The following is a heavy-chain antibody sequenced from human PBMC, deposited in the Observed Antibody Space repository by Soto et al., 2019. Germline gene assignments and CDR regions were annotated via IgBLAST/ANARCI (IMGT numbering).Heavy chain of an antibody. CDR1: GFVFSDFQ. CDR3: ARDNLAFQGAFDL. V-gene: IGHV3-21*01. Sequence: PGGSLRLSCAASGFVFSDFQFNWVRQAPGGGLEWLSSITGTSAFTEYAESIEGRFTISRDNPNKLLFLHMDNLRPEDTAVYYWARDNLAFQGAFDLWGQGTLVTVSS. D-gene: IGHD3-16*01. CDR2: ITGTSAFT. J-gene: IGHJ4*02.